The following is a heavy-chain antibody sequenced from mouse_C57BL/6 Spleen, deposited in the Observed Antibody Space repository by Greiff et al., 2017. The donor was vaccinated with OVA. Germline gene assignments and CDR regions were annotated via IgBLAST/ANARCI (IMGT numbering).Heavy chain of an antibody. V-gene: IGHV1-80*01. J-gene: IGHJ2*01. CDR2: IYPGDGDT. Sequence: VKLQESGAELVKPGASVKFSCKASGYAFSSYWMNWVKQRPGKGLVWIGQIYPGDGDTNYNGKFKGKATMTADQASSTAYMQRSRLTSEDSAVYFCERRGEYYYDYWGQGTPRTVSS. CDR3: ERRGEYYYDY. CDR1: GYAFSSYW.